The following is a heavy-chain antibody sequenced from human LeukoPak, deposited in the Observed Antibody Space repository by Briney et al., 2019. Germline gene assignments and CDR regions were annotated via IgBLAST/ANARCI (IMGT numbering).Heavy chain of an antibody. V-gene: IGHV3-23*01. D-gene: IGHD6-13*01. J-gene: IGHJ4*02. Sequence: LAGGSLRLSCAASGFTFSSYAMSWVRQAPGKGLEWVSAISGSGGSTYYADSVKGRFTISRDNSKNTLYLQMNSLRAEDTAVYYCAKVKRSTKGGYFDYWGQGTLVTVSS. CDR2: ISGSGGST. CDR3: AKVKRSTKGGYFDY. CDR1: GFTFSSYA.